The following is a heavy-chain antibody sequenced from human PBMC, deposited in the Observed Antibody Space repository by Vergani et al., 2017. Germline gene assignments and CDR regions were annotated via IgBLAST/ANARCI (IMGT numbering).Heavy chain of an antibody. CDR3: ARMGGYDEGDAFRIGYFDS. CDR1: GGSMSGYY. CDR2: MYHSGST. V-gene: IGHV4-59*01. Sequence: QVRLQESGPGLVKPSETLSLTCSVSGGSMSGYYWSWIRQPPGKELEWIGYMYHSGSTNYSPSLETRVTISGDTSKNQFSLKLNSVTAADTAMYYCARMGGYDEGDAFRIGYFDSWGPGILVTVSS. J-gene: IGHJ4*02. D-gene: IGHD3-22*01.